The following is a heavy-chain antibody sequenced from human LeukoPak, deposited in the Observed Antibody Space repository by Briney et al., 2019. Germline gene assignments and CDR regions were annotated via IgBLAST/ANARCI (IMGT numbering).Heavy chain of an antibody. CDR2: ISSSGSTI. CDR1: VLTLTSYE. J-gene: IGHJ6*03. V-gene: IGHV3-48*03. Sequence: GGSLSLSCAAAVLTLTSYEMKWVRQAPGEGREWVSYISSSGSTIYYADSVNGRFTISRDNAKNSLYLQMNSLRADDTAVYYCARDPRIKDYSNYYYYMDVWGKGTTVTVSS. D-gene: IGHD2-15*01. CDR3: ARDPRIKDYSNYYYYMDV.